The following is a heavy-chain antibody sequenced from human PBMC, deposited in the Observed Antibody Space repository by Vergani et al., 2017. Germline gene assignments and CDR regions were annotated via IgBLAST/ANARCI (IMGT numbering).Heavy chain of an antibody. Sequence: EVQLVESGGGLVKPGGSLRLSCAASGFTFSSYSMNWVRQAPGKGLEWVSAISGSGGSTGYADSVKGRFTISRDNAKNSLYLQMNSLRAEDTALYHCARVRCSGGSCYPNDAFDIWGQGTMVTVSS. CDR1: GFTFSSYS. J-gene: IGHJ3*02. CDR3: ARVRCSGGSCYPNDAFDI. V-gene: IGHV3-21*04. D-gene: IGHD2-15*01. CDR2: ISGSGGST.